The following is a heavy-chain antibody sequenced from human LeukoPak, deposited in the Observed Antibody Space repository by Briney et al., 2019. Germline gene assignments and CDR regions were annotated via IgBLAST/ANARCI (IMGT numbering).Heavy chain of an antibody. CDR2: ISAYNGNT. J-gene: IGHJ6*02. Sequence: ASVNVSCKASGYTFTSYGISWVRQAPGQGLGWMGWISAYNGNTNYAQKLQGRVTMTTDTSTSTAYMELRSLRSDDTAVYYCARVGLLYFRAGMDVWGQGTTVTVSS. V-gene: IGHV1-18*01. D-gene: IGHD2-8*01. CDR1: GYTFTSYG. CDR3: ARVGLLYFRAGMDV.